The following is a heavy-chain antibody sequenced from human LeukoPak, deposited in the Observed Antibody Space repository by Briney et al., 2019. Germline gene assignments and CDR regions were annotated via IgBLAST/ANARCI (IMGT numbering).Heavy chain of an antibody. V-gene: IGHV3-49*04. CDR3: TRDYGGFDY. J-gene: IGHJ4*02. Sequence: PGRSLRLSCRTSGFTFGDYVMTWVRQAPGKGLEWVGFIRSKVYGGTTEYAASVKGRFIISRDDSKSIAYLQMNSLKTEDTAVYCCTRDYGGFDYWGQGTLVTVSS. CDR2: IRSKVYGGTT. D-gene: IGHD4-23*01. CDR1: GFTFGDYV.